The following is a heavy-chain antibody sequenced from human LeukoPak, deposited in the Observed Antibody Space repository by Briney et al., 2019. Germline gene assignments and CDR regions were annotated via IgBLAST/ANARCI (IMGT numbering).Heavy chain of an antibody. CDR1: GFTFDDYA. J-gene: IGHJ4*02. CDR2: ISWNSDSK. CDR3: AKDPLRYQLLAGIDY. V-gene: IGHV3-9*01. D-gene: IGHD2-2*01. Sequence: GGSLRLSCAASGFTFDDYAMHWVRQAPGKGLEWVSNISWNSDSKGYADSVKGRFTISRDNSKNTLYLQMNSLRPEDTAFYYCAKDPLRYQLLAGIDYWGQGTLVTVAS.